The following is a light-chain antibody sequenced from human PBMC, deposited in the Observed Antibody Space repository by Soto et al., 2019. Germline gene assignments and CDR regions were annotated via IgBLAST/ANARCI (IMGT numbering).Light chain of an antibody. CDR1: QTINND. J-gene: IGKJ1*01. V-gene: IGKV1-17*01. CDR2: GAT. Sequence: DVHMTQSPSSLSASVGDRVTITCRASQTINNDLGWYQQKPGTAPKRLIYGATTLQSGVPSRFSGSGSGTEFTLTISSLQPEDFATYYCLQHNSYPRTFDQGTKVEIK. CDR3: LQHNSYPRT.